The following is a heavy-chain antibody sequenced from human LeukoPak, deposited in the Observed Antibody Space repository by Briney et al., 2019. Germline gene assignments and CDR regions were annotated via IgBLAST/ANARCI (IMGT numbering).Heavy chain of an antibody. CDR1: GGSISSYY. Sequence: SETLSLTCTVSGGSISSYYWSWIRQPPGKGLEGIGYIYYSGSTNYNPSLKSRVTISVDTSKNQFSLKLSSVTAADTAVYYCARVPKRSPDYYYYMDVWGKGTTVTVSS. J-gene: IGHJ6*03. V-gene: IGHV4-59*01. CDR3: ARVPKRSPDYYYYMDV. CDR2: IYYSGST. D-gene: IGHD5-24*01.